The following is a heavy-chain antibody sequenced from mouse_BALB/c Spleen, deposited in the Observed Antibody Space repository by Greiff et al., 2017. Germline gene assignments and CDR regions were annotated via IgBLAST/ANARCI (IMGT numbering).Heavy chain of an antibody. CDR1: GYTFTSYW. Sequence: VQLQQSGTVLARPGASVKMSCKASGYTFTSYWMHWVKQRPGQGLEWIGAIYPGNSDTSYNQKFKGKAKLTAVTSTSTAYMELSSLTNEDSAVYYCTREAYYYGSSYVDYWGQGTTLTVSS. V-gene: IGHV1-5*01. J-gene: IGHJ2*01. CDR2: IYPGNSDT. CDR3: TREAYYYGSSYVDY. D-gene: IGHD1-1*01.